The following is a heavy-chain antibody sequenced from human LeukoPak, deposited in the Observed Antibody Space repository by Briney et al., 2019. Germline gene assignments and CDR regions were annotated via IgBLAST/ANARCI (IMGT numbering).Heavy chain of an antibody. Sequence: PGGSLRLSCAASGFTFRSYAMSWVRQAPGKGLEWVSGISGSGGSPYHADSVKGRFTISRDNSKNTLLLQMNSLRAEDTAVYYCARAPNSSWSFDYWGQGTLVTVSS. D-gene: IGHD6-13*01. V-gene: IGHV3-23*01. J-gene: IGHJ4*02. CDR3: ARAPNSSWSFDY. CDR2: ISGSGGSP. CDR1: GFTFRSYA.